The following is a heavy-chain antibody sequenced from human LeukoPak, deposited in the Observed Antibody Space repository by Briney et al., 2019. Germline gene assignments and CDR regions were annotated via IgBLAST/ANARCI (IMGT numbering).Heavy chain of an antibody. CDR1: GISHSSIA. D-gene: IGHD2-15*01. J-gene: IGHJ4*02. CDR3: AKGMRWELPLAY. CDR2: ISGSGGDSI. V-gene: IGHV3-23*01. Sequence: AGPLRLSCAATGISHSSIAMSWVRQAPGQGMEWVSAISGSGGDSIYYADSVKGRFTISRDNSKNTLYLQMNSLRAEETAVYYCAKGMRWELPLAYWGQGTLVTVSS.